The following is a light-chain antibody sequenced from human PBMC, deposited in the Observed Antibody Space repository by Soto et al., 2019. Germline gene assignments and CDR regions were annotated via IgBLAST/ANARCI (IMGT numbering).Light chain of an antibody. CDR1: HDIGTY. J-gene: IGKJ4*01. Sequence: DVQMTQPPSSLSASVGDRVTITCQASHDIGTYLNWYPHRPGKAPTLLIFDTTHLATGVPARFSGSESDTYFTFTITDLQAEDFAAYDCQQFDSVPLTFGGGTHVEI. V-gene: IGKV1-33*01. CDR3: QQFDSVPLT. CDR2: DTT.